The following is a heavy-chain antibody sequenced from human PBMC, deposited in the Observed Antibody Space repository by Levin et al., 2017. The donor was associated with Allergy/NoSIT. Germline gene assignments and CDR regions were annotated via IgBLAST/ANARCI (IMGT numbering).Heavy chain of an antibody. CDR1: GYSFTSYW. J-gene: IGHJ3*02. D-gene: IGHD6-13*01. Sequence: KVSCKGSGYSFTSYWIGWVRQMPGKGLEWMGIIYPGDSDTRYSPSFQGQVTISADKSISTAYLQWSSLKASDTAMYYCARSVAAAGIGGAFDIWGQGTMVTVSS. V-gene: IGHV5-51*01. CDR2: IYPGDSDT. CDR3: ARSVAAAGIGGAFDI.